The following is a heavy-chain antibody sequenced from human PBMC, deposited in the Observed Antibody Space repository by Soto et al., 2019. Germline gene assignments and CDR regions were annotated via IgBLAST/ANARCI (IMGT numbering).Heavy chain of an antibody. CDR1: GDTFSSYA. V-gene: IGHV1-69*01. CDR2: IIHMFGTA. CDR3: ARGIVVVEATTGEEYYYYYAMDV. D-gene: IGHD2-15*01. J-gene: IGHJ6*02. Sequence: QVQLVQSGAEVKKPGSSVKVSCKASGDTFSSYAINWVRQGPGQGLEWMGGIIHMFGTANYAEKFQGRVTITADESTSTGYMELNSLRSEDTAVYYCARGIVVVEATTGEEYYYYYAMDVWCQGTTVTVSS.